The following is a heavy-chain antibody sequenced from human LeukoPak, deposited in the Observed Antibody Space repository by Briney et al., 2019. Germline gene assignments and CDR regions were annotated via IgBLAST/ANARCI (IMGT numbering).Heavy chain of an antibody. CDR2: INPNSGGT. J-gene: IGHJ4*02. CDR3: ASDIVVVTAMASYDY. V-gene: IGHV1-2*02. Sequence: GASVKVSCKASGYTFTGYYMHWVRQAPGQGLEWMGWINPNSGGTNYAQKFQGRVTMTRDTSISTAYMELSRLRSDDTAVYYCASDIVVVTAMASYDYWGQGTLVTVSS. CDR1: GYTFTGYY. D-gene: IGHD2-21*02.